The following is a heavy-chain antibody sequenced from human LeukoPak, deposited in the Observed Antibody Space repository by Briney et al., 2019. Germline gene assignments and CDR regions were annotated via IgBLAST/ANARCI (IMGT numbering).Heavy chain of an antibody. CDR3: AIGGNSGYFDY. Sequence: GASVKVSCKASGYTFTSYAMNWVRQAPGQGLEWMGWINTNTGNPTYAQGFAGRFVFSLDTSVSTAYLQISSLKAEDTAVYYCAIGGNSGYFDYWGQGTLVTVSS. CDR1: GYTFTSYA. CDR2: INTNTGNP. D-gene: IGHD4-23*01. J-gene: IGHJ4*02. V-gene: IGHV7-4-1*02.